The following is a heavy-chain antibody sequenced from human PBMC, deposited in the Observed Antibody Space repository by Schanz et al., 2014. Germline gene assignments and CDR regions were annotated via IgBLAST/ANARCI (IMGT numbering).Heavy chain of an antibody. D-gene: IGHD1-1*01. Sequence: QLQESGSGLMKPSQTLSLTCAVSGGSIRSGTYYWSWIRQPAGKALEWVGRVFPNGITNYNPSLKSRVTISLDASKNQFSVTLTALTAADTAVYYCARDTTWRLDLWGRGTLVTVSS. CDR2: VFPNGIT. J-gene: IGHJ2*01. CDR3: ARDTTWRLDL. V-gene: IGHV4-61*02. CDR1: GGSIRSGTYY.